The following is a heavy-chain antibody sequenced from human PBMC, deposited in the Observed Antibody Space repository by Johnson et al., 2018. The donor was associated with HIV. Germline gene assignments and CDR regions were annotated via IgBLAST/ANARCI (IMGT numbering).Heavy chain of an antibody. V-gene: IGHV3-30*18. CDR3: AKGLTGYSGYEKGGHAFDI. J-gene: IGHJ3*02. CDR2: ISYDGSNK. D-gene: IGHD5-12*01. Sequence: QVQLVESGGGVVQPGRSLRLSCAASGFTFSSYVMNWVRQAPGKGLEWVALISYDGSNKHYTESVKGRFTISRDNSKNTLYLQMNSLRTEDTAVYYCAKGLTGYSGYEKGGHAFDIWGQGTMVTVSS. CDR1: GFTFSSYV.